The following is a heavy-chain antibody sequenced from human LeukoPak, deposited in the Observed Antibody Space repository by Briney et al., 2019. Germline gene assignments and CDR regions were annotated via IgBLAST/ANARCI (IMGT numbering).Heavy chain of an antibody. CDR1: GFTFSSYA. Sequence: PGGSLRLSCAASGFTFSSYAMSWVRQAPGKGLEWVSAISGSGGSTYYADSVKGRFTISRDNAKNSLYLQMNSLRAEDTAVYYCARVVGSSWHGGPGGYYYYYMDVWGKGTTVTISS. D-gene: IGHD6-13*01. J-gene: IGHJ6*03. V-gene: IGHV3-23*01. CDR2: ISGSGGST. CDR3: ARVVGSSWHGGPGGYYYYYMDV.